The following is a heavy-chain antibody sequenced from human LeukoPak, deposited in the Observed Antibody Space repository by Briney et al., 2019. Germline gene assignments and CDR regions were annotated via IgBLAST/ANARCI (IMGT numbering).Heavy chain of an antibody. V-gene: IGHV3-23*01. CDR3: AKATRGVTAIHFDY. Sequence: PGGSLRLSCAASGFTFSSYAMSWVRQAPGKGLEWVSAISGSGGSTYYADSVKGRFTIFRDNSKNTPYLQMNSLRAEDTAVYYCAKATRGVTAIHFDYWGQGTLVTVSS. CDR2: ISGSGGST. CDR1: GFTFSSYA. J-gene: IGHJ4*02. D-gene: IGHD2-21*02.